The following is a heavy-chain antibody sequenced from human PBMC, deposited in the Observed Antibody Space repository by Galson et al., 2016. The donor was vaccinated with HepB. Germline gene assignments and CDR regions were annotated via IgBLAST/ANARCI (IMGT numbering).Heavy chain of an antibody. CDR3: AKDLFGSGSFLEY. CDR2: IPYIESDK. CDR1: GFSFSTYA. Sequence: SLRLSCAASGFSFSTYAMHRVRQAPGKGLEWVAFIPYIESDKDYADSVKGRFTISRDNSKNTLYLQMNSLRAEDTAVYYCAKDLFGSGSFLEYWGQGALVIVSS. J-gene: IGHJ4*02. D-gene: IGHD1-26*01. V-gene: IGHV3-30*02.